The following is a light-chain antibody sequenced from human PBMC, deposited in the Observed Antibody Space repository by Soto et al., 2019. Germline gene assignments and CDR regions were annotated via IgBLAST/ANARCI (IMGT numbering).Light chain of an antibody. CDR1: QSISSY. J-gene: IGKJ5*01. CDR3: QQNYNTLIT. V-gene: IGKV1-39*01. CDR2: AAS. Sequence: DVQMTQSPSSLSASVGGRVTITCRASQSISSYLNWYQQTPGKAPKILIYAASSLQSGVPSRFSGSGSGTDFTLTISSLKPEDFKTYYCQQNYNTLITFGQGTRLEI.